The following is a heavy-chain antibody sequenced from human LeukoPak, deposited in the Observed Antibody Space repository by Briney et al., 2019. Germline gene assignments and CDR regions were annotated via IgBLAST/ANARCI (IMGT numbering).Heavy chain of an antibody. Sequence: GGSLRLSCAASGFTFSSYSMNWVRQAPGKGLEWVSSISSSSSYIYYADSVKGRFTISRDNAKNSLYLQMNSLRAEDTAVYYCASSPYCSSTSCYFFDYWGQGTLVTVSS. CDR1: GFTFSSYS. J-gene: IGHJ4*02. V-gene: IGHV3-21*01. CDR3: ASSPYCSSTSCYFFDY. CDR2: ISSSSSYI. D-gene: IGHD2-2*01.